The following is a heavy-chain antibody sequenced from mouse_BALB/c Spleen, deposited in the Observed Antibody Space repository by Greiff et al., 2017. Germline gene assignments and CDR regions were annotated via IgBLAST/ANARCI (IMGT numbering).Heavy chain of an antibody. D-gene: IGHD1-1*01. CDR3: ASNYGFDV. V-gene: IGHV5-17*02. Sequence: EVQRVESGGGLVQPGGSRKLSCAASGFTFSSFGMHWVRQAPEKGLEWVAYISSGSSTIYYADTVKGRFTISRDNPKNTLFLQMTSLRSEDTAMYYCASNYGFDVWGAGTTVTVSS. CDR2: ISSGSSTI. CDR1: GFTFSSFG. J-gene: IGHJ1*01.